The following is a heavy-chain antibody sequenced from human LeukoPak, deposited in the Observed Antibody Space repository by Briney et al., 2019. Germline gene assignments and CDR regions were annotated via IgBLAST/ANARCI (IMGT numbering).Heavy chain of an antibody. CDR1: GGSFSGYH. D-gene: IGHD3-22*01. J-gene: IGHJ6*03. V-gene: IGHV4-34*01. Sequence: ASETLSLTCPVYGGSFSGYHWTWIRQSPGKGLEWIGDINPSGSTYYNPSLKSRLTISVDTSKNQFSLKLRSVTAADTAVYYCARGRHDITMIVVVMTSVSYYLDVWGKGTTVTVS. CDR2: INPSGST. CDR3: ARGRHDITMIVVVMTSVSYYLDV.